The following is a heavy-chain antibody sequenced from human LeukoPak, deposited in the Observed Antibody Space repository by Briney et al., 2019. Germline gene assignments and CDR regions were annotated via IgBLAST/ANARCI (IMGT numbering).Heavy chain of an antibody. CDR2: ISGSGGTT. Sequence: GGSLRLSCAASGFTFISYAMNWVRQAPGKGLEWVSAISGSGGTTYYADSVKGWFTISRDNSKNTLYLQMHSLRAEDTAVYYCAKDQIGSGSYYYFFDCWGQGALVTVSS. D-gene: IGHD3-10*01. CDR1: GFTFISYA. CDR3: AKDQIGSGSYYYFFDC. V-gene: IGHV3-23*01. J-gene: IGHJ4*02.